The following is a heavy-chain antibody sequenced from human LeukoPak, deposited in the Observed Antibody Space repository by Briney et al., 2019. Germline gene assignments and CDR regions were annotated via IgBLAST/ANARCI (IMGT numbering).Heavy chain of an antibody. CDR3: ARAYNWNDFDY. V-gene: IGHV1-2*06. Sequence: ASVKVSCKASGYTFTGYYMHWVRQAPGQGLEWMGRINPNSGGTNYAQKFQGRVTMTRDTSISTAHMELSRLRSDDTAVYYCARAYNWNDFDYWDQGTLVTVSS. CDR1: GYTFTGYY. D-gene: IGHD1-20*01. CDR2: INPNSGGT. J-gene: IGHJ4*02.